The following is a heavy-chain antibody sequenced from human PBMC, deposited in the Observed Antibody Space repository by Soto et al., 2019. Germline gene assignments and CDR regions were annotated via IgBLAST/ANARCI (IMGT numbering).Heavy chain of an antibody. CDR2: IYYSGST. Sequence: PSETLSLICTVSGGSISSYYWSWIRQPPGKGLEWIGYIYYSGSTNYNPSLKSRVTISVDTSKNQFSLKLSSVTAADTAVYYCASGPYSSSWYGGMDVWGQGTTVTVSS. D-gene: IGHD6-13*01. CDR1: GGSISSYY. V-gene: IGHV4-59*01. J-gene: IGHJ6*02. CDR3: ASGPYSSSWYGGMDV.